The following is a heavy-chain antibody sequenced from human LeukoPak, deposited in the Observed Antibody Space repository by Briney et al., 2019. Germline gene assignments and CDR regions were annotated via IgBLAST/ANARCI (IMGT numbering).Heavy chain of an antibody. J-gene: IGHJ5*02. V-gene: IGHV3-20*04. CDR1: GFTFDDYG. Sequence: GGSLRLSCAASGFTFDDYGMSWVRQAPGKGLEWASGINWNGGSTGYADSVKGRFTISRDNAKNSLYLQMNSLRAEDTALYYCARQSHYDFWSGFQSYNWFDPWGQGTLVTVSS. D-gene: IGHD3-3*01. CDR3: ARQSHYDFWSGFQSYNWFDP. CDR2: INWNGGST.